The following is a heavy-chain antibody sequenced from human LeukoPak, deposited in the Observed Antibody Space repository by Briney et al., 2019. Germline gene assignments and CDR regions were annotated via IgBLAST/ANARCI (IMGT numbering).Heavy chain of an antibody. V-gene: IGHV3-66*01. D-gene: IGHD1-26*01. J-gene: IGHJ4*02. Sequence: PGESLTLSCAASGFTVSNYYMSWVRHPRAKGLEWVSVLYTAGSTKYADSVKGRFTISRDNSKNTVFLQMNSLRGEDTAIYYCARAPSGSYYPGYFDYWGQGILVTVSS. CDR1: GFTVSNYY. CDR3: ARAPSGSYYPGYFDY. CDR2: LYTAGST.